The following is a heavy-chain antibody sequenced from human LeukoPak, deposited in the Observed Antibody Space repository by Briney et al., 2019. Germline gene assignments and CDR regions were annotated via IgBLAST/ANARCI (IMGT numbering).Heavy chain of an antibody. D-gene: IGHD4-17*01. CDR3: ARDKIDGDSFFVY. J-gene: IGHJ4*02. V-gene: IGHV3-7*01. CDR1: GFTFSSYS. CDR2: IKQDGSEK. Sequence: PGGSLRLSCTASGFTFSSYSMSWVRQAPGKGLEWVANIKQDGSEKYYVDSVKGRFTISRDNAKNSVYLQMNSLSAEDTAVYYCARDKIDGDSFFVYWGQGTLVTVSS.